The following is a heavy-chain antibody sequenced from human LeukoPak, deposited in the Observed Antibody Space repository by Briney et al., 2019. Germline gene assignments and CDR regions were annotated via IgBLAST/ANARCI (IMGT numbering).Heavy chain of an antibody. CDR2: IYYSGST. CDR1: GGSISSSSYY. V-gene: IGHV4-39*07. CDR3: AREVVGPQSGELDY. D-gene: IGHD1-26*01. Sequence: PSQTLSLTCTVSGGSISSSSYYWGWIRQPPGKGLEWIGSIYYSGSTYYNPSLKSRVTISVDTSKNQFSLKLSSVTAADTAVHYCAREVVGPQSGELDYWGQGTLVNVSS. J-gene: IGHJ4*02.